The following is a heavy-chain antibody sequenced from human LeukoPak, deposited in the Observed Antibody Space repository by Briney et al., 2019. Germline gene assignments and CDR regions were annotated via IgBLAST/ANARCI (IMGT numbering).Heavy chain of an antibody. CDR2: ISSSSSYI. CDR3: ARDTTGDY. V-gene: IGHV3-21*01. CDR1: GFTFSSYS. Sequence: GGSLRLSCAASGFTFSSYSMNWVRQAPGKGLEWVSSISSSSSYIYYADSMKGRFTISRDNAKNSLYLQMNSLRAEDTAVYYCARDTTGDYWGQGTLVTVSS. D-gene: IGHD1-1*01. J-gene: IGHJ4*02.